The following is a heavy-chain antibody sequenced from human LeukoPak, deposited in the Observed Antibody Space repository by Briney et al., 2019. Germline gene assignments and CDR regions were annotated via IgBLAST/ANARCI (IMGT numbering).Heavy chain of an antibody. J-gene: IGHJ4*02. D-gene: IGHD1-26*01. Sequence: KASETLSLTCTVSGGSISSYYWSWIRQPPGKGLEWIGYIYYSGSTNYNPSLKGRVTISVDTSKNQFSLKLSSVTAADTAVYYCARQRGYYDVDYWGQGTLVTVSS. CDR1: GGSISSYY. V-gene: IGHV4-59*08. CDR3: ARQRGYYDVDY. CDR2: IYYSGST.